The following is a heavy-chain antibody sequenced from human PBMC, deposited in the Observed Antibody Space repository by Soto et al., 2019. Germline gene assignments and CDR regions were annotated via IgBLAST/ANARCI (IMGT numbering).Heavy chain of an antibody. J-gene: IGHJ4*02. CDR3: ASEWLRSNYFDY. V-gene: IGHV3-11*01. D-gene: IGHD5-12*01. Sequence: GGSLRLSCAASGFTFSDYYMIWIRQAPGKGLEWVSYISSSGSTIYYADSVKGRFTISRDNAKNSLYLQMNSLRAEDTAVYYCASEWLRSNYFDYWGQGTLVTVSS. CDR2: ISSSGSTI. CDR1: GFTFSDYY.